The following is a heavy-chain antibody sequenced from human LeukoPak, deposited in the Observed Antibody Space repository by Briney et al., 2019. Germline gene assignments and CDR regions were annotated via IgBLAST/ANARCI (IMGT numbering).Heavy chain of an antibody. CDR2: INPNSGGT. J-gene: IGHJ6*03. CDR1: GYTFTSYY. CDR3: ARGNGIAAAGDHYYYYMDV. V-gene: IGHV1-2*02. Sequence: GASVKVSCKASGYTFTSYYMHWVRQAPGQGLEWMGWINPNSGGTNYAQKFQGRVTMTRDTSISTAYMELSRLRSDDTAVYYCARGNGIAAAGDHYYYYMDVWGKGTTVTVSS. D-gene: IGHD6-13*01.